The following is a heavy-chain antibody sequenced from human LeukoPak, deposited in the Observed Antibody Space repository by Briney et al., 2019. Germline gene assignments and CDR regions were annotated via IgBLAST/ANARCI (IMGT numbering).Heavy chain of an antibody. V-gene: IGHV4-34*01. Sequence: SETLSLTCAVYGGSFSGYCCGWIRQPPGKGLEWIGEINHSGSTNNNPTLKSRVTMSVDTSKNQFSLNLTSVTAADTAVYYCARGYAKVAAVRGSIISGAMYFDSWGQGTLVTVSS. J-gene: IGHJ4*02. CDR2: INHSGST. CDR3: ARGYAKVAAVRGSIISGAMYFDS. D-gene: IGHD3-10*01. CDR1: GGSFSGYC.